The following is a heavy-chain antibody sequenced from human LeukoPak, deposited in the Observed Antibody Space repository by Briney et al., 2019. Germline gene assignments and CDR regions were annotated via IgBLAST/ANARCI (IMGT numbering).Heavy chain of an antibody. V-gene: IGHV3-7*01. Sequence: PGGSLRLSCAASGFTFSSYWMSWVRQAPGKGLEWVANIKQDGSEKYYVDSVKGRFTISRDNAKNSLYLQMNSLRAEDTAVYYCAREGTTVVTPGYFDLWGRGTLVTVSS. CDR2: IKQDGSEK. J-gene: IGHJ2*01. CDR3: AREGTTVVTPGYFDL. CDR1: GFTFSSYW. D-gene: IGHD4-23*01.